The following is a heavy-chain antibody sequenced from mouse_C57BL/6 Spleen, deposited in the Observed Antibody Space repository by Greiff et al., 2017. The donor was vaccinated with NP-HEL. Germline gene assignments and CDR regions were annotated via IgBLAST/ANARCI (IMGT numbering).Heavy chain of an antibody. CDR1: GYAFTNYW. J-gene: IGHJ3*01. CDR3: ARSGYDYGGFAY. CDR2: INPGSGGT. D-gene: IGHD2-4*01. V-gene: IGHV1-54*01. Sequence: QVHVKQSGAELVRPGASVKVSCKASGYAFTNYWIEWVKQRPGQGLEWIGVINPGSGGTNYNEKFKGKATLTADKPSSTAYMQLSSLASEDSAVYCCARSGYDYGGFAYWGPGTLVTVSA.